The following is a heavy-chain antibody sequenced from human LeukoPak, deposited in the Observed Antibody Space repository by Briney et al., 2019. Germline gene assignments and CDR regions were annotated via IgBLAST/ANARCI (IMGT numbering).Heavy chain of an antibody. V-gene: IGHV3-48*03. D-gene: IGHD4-17*01. Sequence: GGSLRLSCAGSGFTFSSYEMNWVRQAPGKGLEWISYISSSGGVIYYADSVKGRFTISRDNAKNSLYLQMNSLRAEDTAVYYCAKDRSRVTTYYFDYWGQGTLVTVSS. J-gene: IGHJ4*02. CDR1: GFTFSSYE. CDR2: ISSSGGVI. CDR3: AKDRSRVTTYYFDY.